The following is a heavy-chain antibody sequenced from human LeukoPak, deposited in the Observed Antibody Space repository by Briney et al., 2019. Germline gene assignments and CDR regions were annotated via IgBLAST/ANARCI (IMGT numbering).Heavy chain of an antibody. CDR1: GFTFSNYA. V-gene: IGHV3-30*02. CDR3: AKEFSMTPPYYMDV. J-gene: IGHJ6*03. D-gene: IGHD2/OR15-2a*01. Sequence: QTGGSLRLSCAASGFTFSNYAMSWVRQAPAKGLEWVAFIRYDGSNKYFADSVKGRFTISRDNSKNTLYLQMNSLRPEDTAIYYCAKEFSMTPPYYMDVWGKGTTVTVSS. CDR2: IRYDGSNK.